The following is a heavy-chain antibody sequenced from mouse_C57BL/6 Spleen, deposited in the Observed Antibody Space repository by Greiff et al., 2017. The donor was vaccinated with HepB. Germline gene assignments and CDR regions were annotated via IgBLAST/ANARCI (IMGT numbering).Heavy chain of an antibody. Sequence: VQRVESGPGLVQPSQCLSITCPVSGFSLTSSGVHWVRQSPGKGLEWLGVIWRGGSTDYNAAFLSRLGITKANSKSQVFFKMNSLQPDDTAIYYCAKNKDDGYPFYAMDYWGQGTSVTVSS. CDR1: GFSLTSSG. CDR2: IWRGGST. CDR3: AKNKDDGYPFYAMDY. J-gene: IGHJ4*01. V-gene: IGHV2-5*01. D-gene: IGHD2-3*01.